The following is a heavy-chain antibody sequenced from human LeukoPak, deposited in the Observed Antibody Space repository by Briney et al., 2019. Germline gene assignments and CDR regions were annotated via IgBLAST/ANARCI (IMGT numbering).Heavy chain of an antibody. J-gene: IGHJ4*02. D-gene: IGHD6-6*01. CDR1: GYSISSGYY. CDR3: ARSIPIPDY. Sequence: TTSETLSLTCTVSGYSISSGYYWAWVRQPPGKGLEWIGEIYHSGSTNYNPSLKSRVTISVDKSKNQFSLKLSSVTAADTAVYYCARSIPIPDYWGQGTLVTVSS. V-gene: IGHV4-38-2*02. CDR2: IYHSGST.